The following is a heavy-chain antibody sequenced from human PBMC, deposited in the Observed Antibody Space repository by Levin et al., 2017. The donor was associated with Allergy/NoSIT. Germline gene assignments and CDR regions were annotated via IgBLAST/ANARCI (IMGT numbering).Heavy chain of an antibody. CDR1: GYTFTSYY. J-gene: IGHJ6*03. V-gene: IGHV1-46*03. D-gene: IGHD2-15*01. CDR3: ARGCSGGSCYPFVAYMDV. CDR2: INPSGGST. Sequence: GASVKVSCKASGYTFTSYYMHWVRQAPGQGLEWMGIINPSGGSTSYAQKFQGRVTMTRDTSTSTVYMELSSLRSEDTAVYYCARGCSGGSCYPFVAYMDVWGKGTTVTVSS.